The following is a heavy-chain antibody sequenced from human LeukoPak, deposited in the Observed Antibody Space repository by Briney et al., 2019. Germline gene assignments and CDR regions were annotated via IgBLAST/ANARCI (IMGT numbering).Heavy chain of an antibody. D-gene: IGHD6-19*01. CDR3: ARDLHSSGWYPADYYMDV. CDR2: ISAYNGNT. J-gene: IGHJ6*03. CDR1: GYTFTSYG. V-gene: IGHV1-18*01. Sequence: ASVKVSCKASGYTFTSYGISWVRQAPGQGLEWMGWISAYNGNTNYAQKLQGRVTMTTDTSTSTAYMELRSLRFDDTAVYYCARDLHSSGWYPADYYMDVWGKGTTVIVSS.